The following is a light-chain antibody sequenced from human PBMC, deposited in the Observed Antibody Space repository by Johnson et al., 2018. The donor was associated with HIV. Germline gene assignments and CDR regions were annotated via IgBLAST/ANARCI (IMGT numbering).Light chain of an antibody. CDR3: GTWDSSLSASYV. Sequence: QSVLTQPPSVSATPGQKVTISCSASSSNIVNIYISWYQHLPGTAPKLLIYDNNKRPSGIPDRFSGSKSGTSATLGITGLQTGDEADYYCGTWDSSLSASYVFGTGTNVTVL. CDR2: DNN. J-gene: IGLJ1*01. CDR1: SSNIVNIY. V-gene: IGLV1-51*01.